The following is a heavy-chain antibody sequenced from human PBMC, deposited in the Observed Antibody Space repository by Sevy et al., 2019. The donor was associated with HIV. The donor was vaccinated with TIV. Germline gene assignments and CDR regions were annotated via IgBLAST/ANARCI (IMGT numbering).Heavy chain of an antibody. D-gene: IGHD4-17*01. CDR3: ASRLTGDTGTDEY. J-gene: IGHJ4*02. CDR2: IRSKANSYAT. V-gene: IGHV3-73*01. CDR1: GFIFSGST. Sequence: GGSLRISCAASGFIFSGSTMHWVRQASGKGLEWVGRIRSKANSYATENAASVKGRFTFSRDDSKNTAYLQMNSLKTEDTAVYYCASRLTGDTGTDEYRGQGTLVTVSS.